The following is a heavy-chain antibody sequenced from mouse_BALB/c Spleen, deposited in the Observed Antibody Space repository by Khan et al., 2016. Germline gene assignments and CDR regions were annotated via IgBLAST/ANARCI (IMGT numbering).Heavy chain of an antibody. J-gene: IGHJ2*01. D-gene: IGHD1-1*01. Sequence: EVQLQEPGAELVKPGASVKLSCTASGFNIKDTYMHWVKQRPEQGLEWIGRIDPANGNTKYDPKFQGKATITADTSSNTAYLQLSSLTSDDTAVYYCARTGYYGSIDYWGQGTPLTVSS. CDR2: IDPANGNT. CDR1: GFNIKDTY. CDR3: ARTGYYGSIDY. V-gene: IGHV14-3*02.